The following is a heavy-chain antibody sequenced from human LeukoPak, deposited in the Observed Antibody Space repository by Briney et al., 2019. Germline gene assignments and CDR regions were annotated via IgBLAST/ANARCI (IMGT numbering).Heavy chain of an antibody. J-gene: IGHJ4*02. CDR2: ISGSGDST. Sequence: GGSLRLSCAASGFTFRSYGMTWVRQAPGKGLEWVSAISGSGDSTYYADSVKGRFTISRDNSRNTLYLQMNSLRAGDKDVYYCAKSSRSTSLDYWGQGTLVTVSS. CDR3: AKSSRSTSLDY. D-gene: IGHD2-2*01. CDR1: GFTFRSYG. V-gene: IGHV3-23*01.